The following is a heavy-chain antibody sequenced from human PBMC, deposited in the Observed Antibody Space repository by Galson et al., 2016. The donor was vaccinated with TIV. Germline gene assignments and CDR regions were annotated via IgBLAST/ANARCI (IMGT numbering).Heavy chain of an antibody. CDR1: NGSISTHY. Sequence: LSLTCTVSNGSISTHYWSWIRQPAGKGLEWIGRIYTSGATNYNPPLKSRVTMSVDTSNNQFSLRLSSVTAADTAVYYCVRDGSFLNYYYHMDVWGKGTAVTVSS. J-gene: IGHJ6*03. CDR3: VRDGSFLNYYYHMDV. V-gene: IGHV4-4*07. D-gene: IGHD3-10*01. CDR2: IYTSGAT.